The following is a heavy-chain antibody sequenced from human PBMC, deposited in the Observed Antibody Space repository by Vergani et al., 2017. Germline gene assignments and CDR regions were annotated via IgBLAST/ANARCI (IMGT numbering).Heavy chain of an antibody. D-gene: IGHD4-23*01. CDR2: VFHSGST. V-gene: IGHV4-59*01. J-gene: IGHJ3*01. CDR1: GGSISTFY. CDR3: ARGDSGGPKSDAFDV. Sequence: QVQLQESGPGLVKPSETLSLSCIISGGSISTFYWSWIRQPPGKGLEWIGYVFHSGSTNYSPSLKSRVTISLDTSKSQFSLRLTSVTAADTAVNYCARGDSGGPKSDAFDVWGQETVVTVSS.